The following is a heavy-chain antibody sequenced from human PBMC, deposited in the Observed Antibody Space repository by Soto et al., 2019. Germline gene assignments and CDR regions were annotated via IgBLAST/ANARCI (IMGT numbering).Heavy chain of an antibody. D-gene: IGHD1-26*01. CDR2: IYYSGST. Sequence: TSETLSLTCTVSGGSISSGDYYWSWIRQPPGKGLEWIGYIYYSGSTYYNSSLKSRVTISVDTSKNHFSLKLNSVPAADTAGYCCARLNGSNYHYACDIHRRGTM. V-gene: IGHV4-30-4*01. J-gene: IGHJ3*02. CDR3: ARLNGSNYHYACDI. CDR1: GGSISSGDYY.